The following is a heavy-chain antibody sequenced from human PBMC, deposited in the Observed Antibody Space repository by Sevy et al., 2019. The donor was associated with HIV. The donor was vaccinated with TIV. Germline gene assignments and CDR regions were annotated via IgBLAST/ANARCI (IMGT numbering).Heavy chain of an antibody. CDR1: GFTFSTYW. CDR3: VREGVGGYSDSLDS. D-gene: IGHD5-18*01. J-gene: IGHJ4*02. CDR2: MKQDGSEK. Sequence: GGSLRLSCAASGFTFSTYWMSWVRQAPGKGLEWVATMKQDGSEKDYVDSVKGRFTISRDNAKNSLYLQMNSLRGEDTAVYHCVREGVGGYSDSLDSWGQGTLVTVSS. V-gene: IGHV3-7*01.